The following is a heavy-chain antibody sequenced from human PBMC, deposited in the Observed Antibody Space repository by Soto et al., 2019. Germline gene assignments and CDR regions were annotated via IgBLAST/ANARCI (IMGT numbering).Heavy chain of an antibody. D-gene: IGHD3-3*01. V-gene: IGHV1-18*01. CDR2: ISTDNGNT. Sequence: ASVKVSCKASGYTFTSSGISWVRQAPGQGLEWLGWISTDNGNTNYAQHLQGRVSLTTDTSTSTAYMDLRSLRSDDTAVYYCARDQGITTFGVYXMYYYGMDVWG. J-gene: IGHJ6*02. CDR3: ARDQGITTFGVYXMYYYGMDV. CDR1: GYTFTSSG.